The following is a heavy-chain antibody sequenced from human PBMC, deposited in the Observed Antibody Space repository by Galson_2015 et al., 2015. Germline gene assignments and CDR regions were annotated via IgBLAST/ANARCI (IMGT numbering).Heavy chain of an antibody. CDR2: ISGSGGST. V-gene: IGHV3-23*01. CDR3: AKAVGYSNTWYPGY. CDR1: GFTFSSYA. D-gene: IGHD6-13*01. J-gene: IGHJ4*02. Sequence: SLRLSCAASGFTFSSYAMSWVRQAPGKGLEWVSAISGSGGSTYYADSVKGRFTISRDNSKNTLYLQMNSLRVEDTAVYYCAKAVGYSNTWYPGYWGQGTLVTVSS.